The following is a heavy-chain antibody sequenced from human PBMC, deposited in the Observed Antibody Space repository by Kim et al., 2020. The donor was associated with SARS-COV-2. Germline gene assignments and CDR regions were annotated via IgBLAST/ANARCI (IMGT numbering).Heavy chain of an antibody. CDR3: ARGGYCSGGSCRNWFDP. CDR1: GYTFTSYY. D-gene: IGHD2-15*01. Sequence: ASVKVSCKASGYTFTSYYMHWVRQAPGQGLEWMGIINPSGGSTSYAQKFQGRVTMTRDTSTSTVYMELSSLRSEDTAVYYCARGGYCSGGSCRNWFDPWGQGTLVTVSS. V-gene: IGHV1-46*01. J-gene: IGHJ5*02. CDR2: INPSGGST.